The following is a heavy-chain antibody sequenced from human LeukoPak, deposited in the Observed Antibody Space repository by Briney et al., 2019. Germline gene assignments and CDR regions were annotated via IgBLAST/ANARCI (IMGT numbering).Heavy chain of an antibody. CDR2: IWYDGSNK. D-gene: IGHD3-22*01. V-gene: IGHV3-33*08. Sequence: GGSLRLSRAASGFTFSSYGMHWVRQAPGKGLEWVAVIWYDGSNKYYADSVKGRFTISRDNSKNTLYLQMNSLRAEDTAVYYCARGITMIVVAPGYWGQGTLVTVPS. CDR1: GFTFSSYG. CDR3: ARGITMIVVAPGY. J-gene: IGHJ4*02.